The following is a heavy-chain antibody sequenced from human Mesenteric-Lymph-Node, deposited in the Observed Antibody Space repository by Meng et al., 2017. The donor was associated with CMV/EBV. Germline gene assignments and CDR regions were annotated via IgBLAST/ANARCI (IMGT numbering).Heavy chain of an antibody. CDR3: ARVDSSGYGWDY. Sequence: ASVKVSCKASGYTFTTYGISWVRQAPGQGLEWMGWVSTYNGNTKYAQKLQGRVTMTTDTSTTTAYMELRSLRSEDTAVYYCARVDSSGYGWDYWGQGTLVTVSS. D-gene: IGHD3-22*01. CDR1: GYTFTTYG. V-gene: IGHV1-18*01. J-gene: IGHJ4*02. CDR2: VSTYNGNT.